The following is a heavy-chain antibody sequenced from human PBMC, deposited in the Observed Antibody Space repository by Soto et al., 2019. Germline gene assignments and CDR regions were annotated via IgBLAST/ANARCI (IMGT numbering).Heavy chain of an antibody. CDR1: GGSISSSSYY. J-gene: IGHJ6*02. Sequence: QLQLQESGPGLVKPSETLSLTCTVSGGSISSSSYYWGWIRQPPGKGLEWIGSIYYSGSTYYNPSLKSRVTISVDTSKNQFSLKLSSVTAADPAVYYCRVLDGDASFYYYYGMDVWGQGTTVTVSS. CDR3: RVLDGDASFYYYYGMDV. D-gene: IGHD4-17*01. CDR2: IYYSGST. V-gene: IGHV4-39*01.